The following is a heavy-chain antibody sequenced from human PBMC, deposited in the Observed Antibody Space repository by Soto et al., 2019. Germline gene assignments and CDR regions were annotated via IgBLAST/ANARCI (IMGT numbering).Heavy chain of an antibody. CDR2: SHQSGNT. V-gene: IGHV4-4*02. D-gene: IGHD6-6*01. Sequence: SEALSLTCTFSGVFIRSHYWLIWVRHPPGKGLEWIGESHQSGNTSYNSSLESRVTISLDKSKNHFSLQLSSVTVADTAVYYCAKGEYSSHPHLAYWGQGTLVTVSS. CDR3: AKGEYSSHPHLAY. CDR1: GVFIRSHYW. J-gene: IGHJ4*02.